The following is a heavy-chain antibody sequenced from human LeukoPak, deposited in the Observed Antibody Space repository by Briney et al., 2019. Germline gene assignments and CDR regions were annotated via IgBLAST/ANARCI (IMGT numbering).Heavy chain of an antibody. Sequence: PSETLSLTCAVSGVSVTSYYWSWLRQPAGKGLEWIGRIYTSGSTSYNPSLRSRLTMSVDTSKNQFSLNLSSVTAADTAVYYCARGVLNCSSTSCSYYFDYWGQGTLVTVSS. J-gene: IGHJ4*02. CDR2: IYTSGST. CDR3: ARGVLNCSSTSCSYYFDY. D-gene: IGHD2-2*01. CDR1: GVSVTSYY. V-gene: IGHV4-4*07.